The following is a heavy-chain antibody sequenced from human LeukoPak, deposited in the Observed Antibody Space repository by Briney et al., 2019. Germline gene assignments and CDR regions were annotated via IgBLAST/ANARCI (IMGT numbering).Heavy chain of an antibody. Sequence: GGSLRLSCVASGFTFGSYEMNWVRQAPGKGLEWVSYISSSGSTIYYADSVKGRFTISRDNAKNSLYLQMNSLRAEDTAVYYCARANKDYDILTGYYQLSYYFDYWGQGTLVTVSS. CDR1: GFTFGSYE. D-gene: IGHD3-9*01. J-gene: IGHJ4*02. V-gene: IGHV3-48*03. CDR3: ARANKDYDILTGYYQLSYYFDY. CDR2: ISSSGSTI.